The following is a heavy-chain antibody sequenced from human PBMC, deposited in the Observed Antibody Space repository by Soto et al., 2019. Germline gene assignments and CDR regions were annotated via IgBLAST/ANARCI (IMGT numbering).Heavy chain of an antibody. CDR1: GGSISSYC. Sequence: QVQLQESAPGLVKPSETLSLTCTVSGGSISSYCWSWIRQPPGKGMEWIGYIYYNGGTNYNPSLKRRVTISVDTSKNQFSLKLSSVTAADTAVYYCARDRPARASGYPLSPPYYYYVMDVWGQGTTVTVSS. J-gene: IGHJ6*02. CDR3: ARDRPARASGYPLSPPYYYYVMDV. CDR2: IYYNGGT. D-gene: IGHD5-12*01. V-gene: IGHV4-59*01.